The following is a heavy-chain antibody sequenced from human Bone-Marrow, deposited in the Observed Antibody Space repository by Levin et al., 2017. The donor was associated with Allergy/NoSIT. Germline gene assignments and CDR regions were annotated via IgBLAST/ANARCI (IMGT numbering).Heavy chain of an antibody. V-gene: IGHV5-51*01. Sequence: PGESLKISCKGSGYKFTGDWLGWVRQMPGKGLEWMGNIYPGDSDTRYSPSFQGQVTISADKSISTAYLQWNSLSPWDTAIYYCARRDRSYRMDVWGQGTAVTVSS. D-gene: IGHD2-21*02. CDR1: GYKFTGDW. CDR3: ARRDRSYRMDV. CDR2: IYPGDSDT. J-gene: IGHJ6*02.